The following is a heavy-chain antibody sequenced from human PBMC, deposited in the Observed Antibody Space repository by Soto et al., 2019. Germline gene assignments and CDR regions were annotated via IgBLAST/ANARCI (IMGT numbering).Heavy chain of an antibody. CDR3: AKSVYNWNDGFFDY. J-gene: IGHJ4*02. V-gene: IGHV3-30*18. CDR1: GFTFSSYG. Sequence: QVQLVESGGGVVQPGRSLRLSCAASGFTFSSYGMHWVRQAPGKGLQWLAVISYDGNNKYYADSVKGRFTISRDNSKNTLYLQMNSLRAEDTAVYYCAKSVYNWNDGFFDYWGQGTMVTVSS. CDR2: ISYDGNNK. D-gene: IGHD1-1*01.